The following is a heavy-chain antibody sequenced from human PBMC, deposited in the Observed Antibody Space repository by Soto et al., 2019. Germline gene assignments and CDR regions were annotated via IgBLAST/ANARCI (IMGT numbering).Heavy chain of an antibody. CDR3: AGVERGTATTVVDAFDI. V-gene: IGHV4-34*01. CDR2: MSHSGGT. Sequence: QVQLQQWGAGLLKPSETLSLTCAVYGGFVSSGSYYWSWIRQPPGKGLVWIGEMSHSGGTHFNPSLRSRVTISVDASTNQFSLKMSSVTAADTALYYCAGVERGTATTVVDAFDIWGPGTMVTVSS. CDR1: GGFVSSGSYY. D-gene: IGHD1-1*01. J-gene: IGHJ3*02.